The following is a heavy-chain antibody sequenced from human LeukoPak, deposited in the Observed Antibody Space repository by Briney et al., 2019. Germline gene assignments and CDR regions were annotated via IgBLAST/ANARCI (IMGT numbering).Heavy chain of an antibody. D-gene: IGHD3-3*01. Sequence: GASVKVSCKASGYTFTGYYMHWVRQAPGQGLEWMGWINPNSGGTNYAQKFQGRVTMTRDTSISTAYMELSRLRSDDTAVYYCAILGDDFWSGYYPYYFDYWGQGTLVTVSS. V-gene: IGHV1-2*02. CDR2: INPNSGGT. J-gene: IGHJ4*02. CDR3: AILGDDFWSGYYPYYFDY. CDR1: GYTFTGYY.